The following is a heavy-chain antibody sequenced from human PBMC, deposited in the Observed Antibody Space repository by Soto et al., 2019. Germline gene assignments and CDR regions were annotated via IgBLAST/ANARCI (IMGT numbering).Heavy chain of an antibody. CDR3: ARTTVTRGLDY. V-gene: IGHV3-21*01. Sequence: TFGSYSMNWVRQAAGKGLEWVSSISSSNSYIYYADSVKGRFTISRDNAENSLYLQMNSLRAEDTAVYYCARTTVTRGLDYWGQGTLVTVSS. J-gene: IGHJ4*02. CDR2: ISSSNSYI. D-gene: IGHD4-4*01. CDR1: TFGSYS.